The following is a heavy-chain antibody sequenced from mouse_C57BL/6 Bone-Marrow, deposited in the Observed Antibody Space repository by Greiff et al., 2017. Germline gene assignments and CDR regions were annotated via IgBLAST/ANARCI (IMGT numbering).Heavy chain of an antibody. CDR2: IYPGSGSN. Sequence: QVQLQQPGAELVQPGASVKMSCKASGYTFTSYWITWVKQRPGPGLEWIGDIYPGSGSNNYNEKFKSKATLTVDTSSSKAYMRLISLTSDDSAVYYCSRSGRYYDYTFDVWGQGTTLTVSS. V-gene: IGHV1-55*01. J-gene: IGHJ2*01. CDR1: GYTFTSYW. CDR3: SRSGRYYDYTFDV. D-gene: IGHD2-4*01.